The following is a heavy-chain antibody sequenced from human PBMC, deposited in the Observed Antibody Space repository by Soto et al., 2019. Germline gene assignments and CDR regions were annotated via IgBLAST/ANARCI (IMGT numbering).Heavy chain of an antibody. CDR3: AKDPEFRAYYYYGMDV. V-gene: IGHV3-30*18. J-gene: IGHJ6*02. D-gene: IGHD3-10*01. CDR1: GFTFSSYG. CDR2: ISYDGSNK. Sequence: VQLVESGGGVVQPGRSLRLSCAASGFTFSSYGMHWVRQAPGKGLEWVAVISYDGSNKYYADSVKGRFTISRDNSKNTLYLQMNSLRAEDTAVYYCAKDPEFRAYYYYGMDVWGQGTTVTVSS.